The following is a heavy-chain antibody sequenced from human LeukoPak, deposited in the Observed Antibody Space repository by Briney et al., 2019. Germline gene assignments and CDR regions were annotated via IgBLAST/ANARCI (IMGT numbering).Heavy chain of an antibody. J-gene: IGHJ6*03. D-gene: IGHD3-22*01. CDR2: ISGSGGST. CDR3: AKASMDYDSSGYYDYYYYYMDV. V-gene: IGHV3-23*01. CDR1: GFTVSSNY. Sequence: GGSLRLSCAASGFTVSSNYMSWVRQAPGKGLEWVSAISGSGGSTYYADSVKGRFTISRDNSKNTLYLQMNSLRAEDTAVYYCAKASMDYDSSGYYDYYYYYMDVWGKGTTVTVSS.